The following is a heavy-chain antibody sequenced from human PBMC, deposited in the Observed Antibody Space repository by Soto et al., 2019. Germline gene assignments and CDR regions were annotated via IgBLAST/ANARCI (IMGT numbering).Heavy chain of an antibody. CDR1: GFTFSSYA. V-gene: IGHV3-23*01. D-gene: IGHD6-13*01. CDR2: ISGSGGST. J-gene: IGHJ4*02. CDR3: AKSKMGSSWTRFFDY. Sequence: GGSLTLSCAASGFTFSSYAMSWVRQAPGKGLEWVSAISGSGGSTYYADSVKGRFTISRDNSKNTLYLQMNSLRAEDTAVYYCAKSKMGSSWTRFFDYWGQGTLVTVSS.